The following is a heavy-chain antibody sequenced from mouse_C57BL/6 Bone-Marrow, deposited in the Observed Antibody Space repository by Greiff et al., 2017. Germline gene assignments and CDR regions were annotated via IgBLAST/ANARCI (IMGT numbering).Heavy chain of an antibody. D-gene: IGHD1-1*01. CDR3: ARHYGGFAY. V-gene: IGHV1-64*01. CDR1: GYTFTSYW. J-gene: IGHJ3*01. CDR2: IHPNSGST. Sequence: QVQLQQPGAELVKPGASVKLSCKASGYTFTSYWMHWVKQRPGRGLEWIGMIHPNSGSTNYNEKFKSKATLTLDKSSSTAYMQLSSLTSEDSAVYYCARHYGGFAYWGQGTLVTVSA.